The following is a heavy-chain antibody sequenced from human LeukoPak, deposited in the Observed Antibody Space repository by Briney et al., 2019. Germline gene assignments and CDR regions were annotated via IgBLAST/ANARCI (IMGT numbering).Heavy chain of an antibody. CDR2: ITSSGTYI. J-gene: IGHJ6*03. D-gene: IGHD1-26*01. V-gene: IGHV3-21*01. CDR1: GFTFDDYA. CDR3: ARDPYSGNYGNYYYYMDV. Sequence: GRSLRLSCAASGFTFDDYAMHWVRQAPGKALEWVSSITSSGTYIFHADSVKGRFTISRDNAKNSLYLQMNSLGPEDTAVYYCARDPYSGNYGNYYYYMDVWGKGTTVTISS.